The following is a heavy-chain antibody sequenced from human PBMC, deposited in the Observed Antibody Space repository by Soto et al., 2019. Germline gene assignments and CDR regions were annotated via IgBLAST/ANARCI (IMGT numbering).Heavy chain of an antibody. J-gene: IGHJ4*02. CDR2: FSAGGGHT. V-gene: IGHV3-23*01. CDR1: GFTLSNYA. Sequence: GGSLRLSCAASGFTLSNYARIWVRQAPGKGLEWVSDFSAGGGHTNYADSVKGRFTISRDNAKNSLYLQMNSLRAEDTAVYYCARKGTAMVPGIDYWGQGTLVTVSS. D-gene: IGHD5-18*01. CDR3: ARKGTAMVPGIDY.